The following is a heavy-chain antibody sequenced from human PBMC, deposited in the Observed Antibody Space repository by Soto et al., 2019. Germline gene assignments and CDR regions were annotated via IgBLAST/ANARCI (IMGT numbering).Heavy chain of an antibody. D-gene: IGHD2-8*01. J-gene: IGHJ4*02. Sequence: LRLSCAASGFTFSSYEMHWVREAPGKGLEWVSYISGSSDTRYIADSVKGRFTISRDNAKNSLYLQMNSLRAEDTAVYYCARATGYTNYGLDYWGEGALVTVPQ. CDR1: GFTFSSYE. CDR2: ISGSSDTR. V-gene: IGHV3-48*03. CDR3: ARATGYTNYGLDY.